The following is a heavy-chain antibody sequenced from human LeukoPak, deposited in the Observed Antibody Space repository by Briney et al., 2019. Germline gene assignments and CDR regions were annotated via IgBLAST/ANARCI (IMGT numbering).Heavy chain of an antibody. Sequence: SETLSLTCTVSGGSISGNAWNWVRQPAGKGLEWIGRILTSGDTVYNPSLESRVTMSLDTSKNQFSLKLNSLTAADTAVYYCARRFNSGNDDVFDIWGQGTMVAVSP. CDR2: ILTSGDT. V-gene: IGHV4-4*07. J-gene: IGHJ3*02. CDR3: ARRFNSGNDDVFDI. D-gene: IGHD1-1*01. CDR1: GGSISGNA.